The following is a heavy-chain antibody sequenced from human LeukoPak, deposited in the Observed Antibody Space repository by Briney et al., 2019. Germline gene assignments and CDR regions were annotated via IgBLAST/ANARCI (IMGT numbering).Heavy chain of an antibody. CDR1: GYTFSNHN. CDR3: ARESRDGNVYYYAY. CDR2: IGTGDGHT. D-gene: IGHD3-22*01. V-gene: IGHV1-3*04. J-gene: IGHJ4*02. Sequence: ASVNVSCKASGYTFSNHNLHWVRQAPGQGLEWMGWIGTGDGHTRYSQKFETRVTITRDTSASTAYMELRSPRSEDTAIYYCARESRDGNVYYYAYWGQGTLVTVSS.